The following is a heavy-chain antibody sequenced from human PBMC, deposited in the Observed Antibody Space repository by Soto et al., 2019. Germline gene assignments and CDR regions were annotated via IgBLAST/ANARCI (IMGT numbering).Heavy chain of an antibody. CDR2: IYATGTT. V-gene: IGHV4-4*07. J-gene: IGHJ5*02. Sequence: SETLSLTCTVSGASISGFYWSWIRKSSGKGLEWIGRIYATGTTDYNPSLKSRVMMSVDTSKKQFSLKLRSVTAADTAVYYCVRDGTKTLRDWFDPWGQGISVTSPQ. CDR1: GASISGFY. D-gene: IGHD1-1*01. CDR3: VRDGTKTLRDWFDP.